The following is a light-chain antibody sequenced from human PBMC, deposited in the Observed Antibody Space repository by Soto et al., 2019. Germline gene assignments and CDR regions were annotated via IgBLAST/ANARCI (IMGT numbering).Light chain of an antibody. CDR2: DTS. CDR3: LLSYSGANWV. J-gene: IGLJ3*02. V-gene: IGLV7-46*01. CDR1: TGAVTSGHY. Sequence: QTVVTQEPSLTVSPGGTVTLTCGSSTGAVTSGHYPYWFQQKPGQAPRTLIYDTSNKHSWTPARFSGSLLGGKAALTLSGAQPEDEAEYYCLLSYSGANWVFGGGTKGTVL.